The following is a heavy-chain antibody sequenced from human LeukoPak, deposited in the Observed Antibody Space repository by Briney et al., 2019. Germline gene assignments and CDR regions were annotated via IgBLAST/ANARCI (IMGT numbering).Heavy chain of an antibody. CDR1: GGSIRSGTYY. CDR2: IYYSGST. D-gene: IGHD6-13*01. Sequence: SETLSLTCTVSGGSIRSGTYYWNWIRQPPGKGLEWIGYIYYSGSTNYNPSLKSRVTISVDTSKNQFSLKLSSVTAADTAVYYCARQGYSSSWYWFDPWGQGALVTVSS. J-gene: IGHJ5*02. V-gene: IGHV4-61*01. CDR3: ARQGYSSSWYWFDP.